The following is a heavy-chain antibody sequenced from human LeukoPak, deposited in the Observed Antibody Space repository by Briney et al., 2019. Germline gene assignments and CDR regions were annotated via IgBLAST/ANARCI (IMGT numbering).Heavy chain of an antibody. CDR2: IYPGNSDS. J-gene: IGHJ4*02. CDR1: GYNFPSYW. CDR3: ARHGEMAAIGNFDY. Sequence: GESLKISCQGSGYNFPSYWIGWVRQMPGKGLEWMGIIYPGNSDSRYSPSFQGQVTTSADKSISTAYLQWSSLKASDTAIYYCARHGEMAAIGNFDYWGQGTLVTVSS. D-gene: IGHD5-24*01. V-gene: IGHV5-51*01.